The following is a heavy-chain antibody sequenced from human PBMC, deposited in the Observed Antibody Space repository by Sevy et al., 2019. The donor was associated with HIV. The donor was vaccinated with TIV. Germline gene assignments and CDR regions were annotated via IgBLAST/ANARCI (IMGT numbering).Heavy chain of an antibody. CDR2: ISYDGSNN. J-gene: IGHJ4*02. Sequence: GGSLRLSCAASGFTFSSYGMHWVRQAPGKGLEWVAVISYDGSNNYYADSVKGRFTISRDNSKNTLYLQMNSLRAEDTAVYYCAKDLGYCSGGSCYSFDYWGQGTLVTVSS. CDR1: GFTFSSYG. V-gene: IGHV3-30*18. D-gene: IGHD2-15*01. CDR3: AKDLGYCSGGSCYSFDY.